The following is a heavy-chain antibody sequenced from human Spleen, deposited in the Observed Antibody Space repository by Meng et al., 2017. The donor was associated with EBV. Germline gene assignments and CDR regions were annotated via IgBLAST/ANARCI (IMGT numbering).Heavy chain of an antibody. Sequence: QVQLVQSGAEVKKPXXSVKVSCKTFTGYYIHWVRQAPGQGLEWMGRINPNSGGTNYAQKFQGRVTMTRDTSISTAYMELSRLRSDDTAVYYCANFDSSANGGYWGQGTLVTVSS. D-gene: IGHD3-22*01. CDR1: FTGYY. CDR3: ANFDSSANGGY. CDR2: INPNSGGT. V-gene: IGHV1-2*06. J-gene: IGHJ4*02.